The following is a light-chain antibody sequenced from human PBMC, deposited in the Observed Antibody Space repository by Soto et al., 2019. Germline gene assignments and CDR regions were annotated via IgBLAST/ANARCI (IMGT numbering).Light chain of an antibody. Sequence: EIVMTQSPATLSVSPGERATLSCRASQSVSTNLAWYQQKPGQAPRLLIFGASTRATDVPARFSGSGSGTEFTPTISRLQSEDFAVYYCLQHNTWPRTFGQGTKLEIK. V-gene: IGKV3-15*01. CDR1: QSVSTN. CDR2: GAS. CDR3: LQHNTWPRT. J-gene: IGKJ1*01.